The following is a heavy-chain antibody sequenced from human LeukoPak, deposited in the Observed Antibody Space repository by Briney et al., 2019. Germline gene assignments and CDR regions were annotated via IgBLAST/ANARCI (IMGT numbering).Heavy chain of an antibody. V-gene: IGHV3-7*01. CDR3: ARESTAGYNSSWYGFRN. CDR1: GFTFSGYW. D-gene: IGHD6-13*01. CDR2: INQDGSEK. J-gene: IGHJ1*01. Sequence: PGGSLRLFCAASGFTFSGYWMSSVRQAPGKGLEWLANINQDGSEKYYVDSVKGRFTISRDNATNSLFMQMGSLRVEDTAVYYCARESTAGYNSSWYGFRNWGQGTLVSVSS.